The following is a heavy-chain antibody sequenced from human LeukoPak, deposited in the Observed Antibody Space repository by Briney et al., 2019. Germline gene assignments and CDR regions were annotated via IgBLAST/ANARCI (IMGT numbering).Heavy chain of an antibody. CDR1: GGSISSSSYY. CDR2: IYYSGST. CDR3: ARYGFGSRYFDL. D-gene: IGHD3-10*01. J-gene: IGHJ2*01. V-gene: IGHV4-39*07. Sequence: SETLSLTCTVSGGSISSSSYYWGWIRQPPGKGLEWIGSIYYSGSTYYNPSLKSRVTISVDTSKNQFSLKLSSVTAADTAVYYCARYGFGSRYFDLWGRGTLVTVSS.